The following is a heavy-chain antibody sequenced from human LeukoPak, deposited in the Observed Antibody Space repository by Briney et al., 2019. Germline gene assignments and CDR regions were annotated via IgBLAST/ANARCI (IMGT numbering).Heavy chain of an antibody. CDR2: ISSSSSYT. V-gene: IGHV3-11*06. J-gene: IGHJ4*02. CDR1: GFTFSDYY. CDR3: ARDRGGILTGYDY. Sequence: PGGSLRLSCAASGFTFSDYYMSWIRQAPGKGLEWVSYISSSSSYTNYADSVKGRFTISRDNAKNSLYLQMNGLRAEDTAVYYCARDRGGILTGYDYWGQGTLVTVSS. D-gene: IGHD3-9*01.